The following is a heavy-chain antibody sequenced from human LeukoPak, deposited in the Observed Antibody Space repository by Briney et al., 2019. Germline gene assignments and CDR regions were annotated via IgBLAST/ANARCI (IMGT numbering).Heavy chain of an antibody. CDR3: ARDPGVLLWFGELNFDY. V-gene: IGHV3-7*01. D-gene: IGHD3-10*01. CDR2: IKQDGGEI. Sequence: GGSLRLSCAATGFTFSRYWTSWVRQAPGKRLEWVANIKQDGGEIYYVDSVKGRFTISRDNAKNSLYLQMNSLRAEDTAVYYCARDPGVLLWFGELNFDYWGQGTLVTVSS. CDR1: GFTFSRYW. J-gene: IGHJ4*02.